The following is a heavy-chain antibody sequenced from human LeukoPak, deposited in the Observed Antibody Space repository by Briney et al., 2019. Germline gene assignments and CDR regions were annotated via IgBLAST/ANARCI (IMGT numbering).Heavy chain of an antibody. CDR2: INHSGST. D-gene: IGHD3-10*01. CDR1: GGSFSGYY. Sequence: PSETLSLTCAVYGGSFSGYYWSWIRQPPGKGLEWIGEINHSGSTNYNPSLKSRVTISVDTSKNQFPLKLSSVTAADTAVYYCARGAVRGVNGYWGQGTLVTVSS. CDR3: ARGAVRGVNGY. V-gene: IGHV4-34*01. J-gene: IGHJ4*02.